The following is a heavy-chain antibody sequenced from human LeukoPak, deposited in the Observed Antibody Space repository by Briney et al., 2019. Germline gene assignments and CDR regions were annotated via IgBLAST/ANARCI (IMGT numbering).Heavy chain of an antibody. D-gene: IGHD3-3*01. CDR1: GYTFTGYY. CDR2: INPNSGGT. CDR3: ARDRVTIFGVVTTFFDY. Sequence: ASVKVSCKASGYTFTGYYMHWVRQAPGQGLEWMGWINPNSGGTNYAQKFQGRVTMTRDPSISTAYMELSRLRSDDTAVYYCARDRVTIFGVVTTFFDYWGQGTLVTVSS. J-gene: IGHJ4*02. V-gene: IGHV1-2*02.